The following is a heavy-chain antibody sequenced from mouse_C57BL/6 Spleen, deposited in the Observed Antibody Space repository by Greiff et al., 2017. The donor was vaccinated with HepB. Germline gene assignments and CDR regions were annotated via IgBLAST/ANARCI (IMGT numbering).Heavy chain of an antibody. CDR1: GYTFTSYG. Sequence: QVHVKQSGAELARPGASVKLSCKASGYTFTSYGISWVKQRTGQGLEWIGEIYPRSGNTYYNEKFKGKATLTADKSSSTAYMELRSLTSEDSAVYFCARGPNYLLDAMDYWGQGTSVTVSS. V-gene: IGHV1-81*01. D-gene: IGHD2-1*01. CDR3: ARGPNYLLDAMDY. J-gene: IGHJ4*01. CDR2: IYPRSGNT.